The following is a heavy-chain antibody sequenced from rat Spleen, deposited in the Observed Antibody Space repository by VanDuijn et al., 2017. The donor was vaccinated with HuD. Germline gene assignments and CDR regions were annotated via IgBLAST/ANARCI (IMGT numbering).Heavy chain of an antibody. CDR2: ISTSGGST. J-gene: IGHJ2*01. CDR1: GFIFSDYY. D-gene: IGHD1-4*01. CDR3: ARPNYPGFNYFDY. Sequence: EVQLVESDGGLVQPGRSLELSCTASGFIFSDYYMAWVRQAPTKGLEWVASISTSGGSTYYRDSVKGRFTISRDNAKSTLYLQVDSLRSEDTATYYCARPNYPGFNYFDYWGQGVMVTVSS. V-gene: IGHV5-25*01.